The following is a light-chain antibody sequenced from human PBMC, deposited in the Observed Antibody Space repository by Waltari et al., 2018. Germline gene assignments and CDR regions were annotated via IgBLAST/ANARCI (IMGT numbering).Light chain of an antibody. Sequence: DIQMTHSPSSLSHSVGPRVPITGRPCHNINIFLSWYQKRPGRAPRLLIYAASSLPSGFPSRFSGSGSGTDFTLTIASLQPEDFATYYCQQSDTFFALTFGGGTKVEI. CDR1: HNINIF. CDR2: AAS. J-gene: IGKJ4*01. V-gene: IGKV1-39*01. CDR3: QQSDTFFALT.